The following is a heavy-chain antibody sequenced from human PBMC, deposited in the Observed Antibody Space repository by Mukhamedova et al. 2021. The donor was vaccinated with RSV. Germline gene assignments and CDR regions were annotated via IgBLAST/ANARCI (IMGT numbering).Heavy chain of an antibody. CDR2: ISSGFNYI. V-gene: IGHV3-21*01. J-gene: IGHJ4*02. Sequence: SISSGFNYIYYADSVKGRLTISRDNAKNPLYLQMNSLRADDTAVYFCARDPYSGSYFDLWGQGTLVTVSS. D-gene: IGHD1-26*01. CDR3: ARDPYSGSYFDL.